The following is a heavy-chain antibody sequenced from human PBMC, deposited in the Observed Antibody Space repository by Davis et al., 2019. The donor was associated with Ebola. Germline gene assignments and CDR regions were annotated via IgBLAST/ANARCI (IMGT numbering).Heavy chain of an antibody. Sequence: MPSETLSLTCTVSGGSISSYYWSWIRQPPGKGLEWIGYIYYSGSTNYNPSLKSRVTISVDTSKNQFSLKLSSVTAADTAVYYCARVSHDYSNYVGNWFDPWGQGTLVTVSS. CDR3: ARVSHDYSNYVGNWFDP. V-gene: IGHV4-59*12. J-gene: IGHJ5*02. D-gene: IGHD4-11*01. CDR2: IYYSGST. CDR1: GGSISSYY.